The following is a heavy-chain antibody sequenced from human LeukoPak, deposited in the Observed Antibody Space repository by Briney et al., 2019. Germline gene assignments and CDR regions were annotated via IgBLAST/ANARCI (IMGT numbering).Heavy chain of an antibody. Sequence: SETLSLTCAVYGGSFSGYYWSWIRQPPGKGLEWIGEINHSGSTNYNPSLKSRVTISVDTSKNQFSLKLSSVTAADTAVYYCARYDFWSGYHGYWGQGALVTVSS. CDR1: GGSFSGYY. D-gene: IGHD3-3*01. V-gene: IGHV4-34*01. J-gene: IGHJ4*02. CDR3: ARYDFWSGYHGY. CDR2: INHSGST.